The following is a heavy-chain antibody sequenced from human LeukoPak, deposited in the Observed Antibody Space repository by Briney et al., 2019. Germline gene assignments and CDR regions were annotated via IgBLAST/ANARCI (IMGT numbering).Heavy chain of an antibody. CDR2: IYHSGST. Sequence: KPSETLSLTCTVSGYSISSGYYWGWIRQPPGKGLEWIGSIYHSGSTNYNPSLKSRVTISVDKSKNQFSLKLTSVTAADTAVYYCARSWFSTGPADYWGQGTLVTVSS. D-gene: IGHD6-13*01. CDR3: ARSWFSTGPADY. CDR1: GYSISSGYY. J-gene: IGHJ4*02. V-gene: IGHV4-38-2*02.